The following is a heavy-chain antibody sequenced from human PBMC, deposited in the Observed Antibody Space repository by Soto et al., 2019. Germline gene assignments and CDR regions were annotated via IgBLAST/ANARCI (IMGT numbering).Heavy chain of an antibody. Sequence: PSETLSLTCTVSGGSISSYYWSWIRQPPGKGLEWIGYIYYSGSTNYNPSLKSRVTISVDTSKNQFSLKLSSVTTADTAVYYCARDRSYDSSGYDSWGQGTLVTVSS. CDR2: IYYSGST. D-gene: IGHD3-22*01. J-gene: IGHJ5*01. V-gene: IGHV4-59*01. CDR1: GGSISSYY. CDR3: ARDRSYDSSGYDS.